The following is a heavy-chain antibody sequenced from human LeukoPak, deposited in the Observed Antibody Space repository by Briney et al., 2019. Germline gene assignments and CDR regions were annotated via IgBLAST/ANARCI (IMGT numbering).Heavy chain of an antibody. CDR3: ARELWFANAPGSWLDP. J-gene: IGHJ5*02. V-gene: IGHV4-30-2*06. CDR1: GDSISSGAYS. Sequence: SETLSLTCVVSGDSISSGAYSWSWIRQSPGKGLEWIGYIFHTGSTLYNPSLKSRLTISVDNSKNQFSLRLSSVTAADTAVYYCARELWFANAPGSWLDPWGQGTLVTVSS. D-gene: IGHD3-10*01. CDR2: IFHTGST.